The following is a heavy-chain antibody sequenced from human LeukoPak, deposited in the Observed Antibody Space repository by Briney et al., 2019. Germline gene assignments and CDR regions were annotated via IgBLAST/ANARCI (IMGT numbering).Heavy chain of an antibody. CDR2: ISNTGYSK. CDR3: AREEYGGNNFDY. D-gene: IGHD4-23*01. Sequence: PGGSLRLSCASPGSPLSDYYVNWIRQAPGKGLEWVSQISNTGYSKYYADSVKGRFTISRDNVKDSVSLQMNSLRVADSGMYYCAREEYGGNNFDYWGQGSLVTVSS. J-gene: IGHJ4*02. V-gene: IGHV3-11*01. CDR1: GSPLSDYY.